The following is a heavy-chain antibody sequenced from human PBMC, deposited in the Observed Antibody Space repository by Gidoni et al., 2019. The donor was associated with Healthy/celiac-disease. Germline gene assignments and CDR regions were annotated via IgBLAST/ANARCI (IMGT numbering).Heavy chain of an antibody. V-gene: IGHV3-15*01. CDR3: TTDLRPATTVTGGY. CDR2: IKSKTDGGTT. D-gene: IGHD4-17*01. Sequence: EVQLVESGGGLVKPGGSLRLSCAASGFTFSNAWMSWVRQAPGKGLEWVGRIKSKTDGGTTDYAAPVKGRFTISRDDSKNTLYLQMNSLKTEDTAVYYCTTDLRPATTVTGGYWGQGTLVTVSS. J-gene: IGHJ4*02. CDR1: GFTFSNAW.